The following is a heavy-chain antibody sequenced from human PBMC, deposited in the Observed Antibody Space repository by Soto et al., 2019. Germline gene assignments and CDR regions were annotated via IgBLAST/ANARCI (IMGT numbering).Heavy chain of an antibody. D-gene: IGHD3-3*01. CDR1: GDSIDNYY. CDR2: SYYSGST. Sequence: SETLSLTCTVSGDSIDNYYWSWIRQSPGKGLEWIGYSYYSGSTTYNPSLNSRVTISLDRAKNQFSLRLRSVTAADPAVYYCARSGRFLELLFYFESWGQGALVTVSS. J-gene: IGHJ4*02. CDR3: ARSGRFLELLFYFES. V-gene: IGHV4-59*01.